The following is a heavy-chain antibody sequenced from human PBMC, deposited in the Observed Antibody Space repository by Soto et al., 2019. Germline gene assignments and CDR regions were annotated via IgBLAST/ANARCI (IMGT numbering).Heavy chain of an antibody. CDR2: IYYSGST. D-gene: IGHD6-13*01. CDR3: ARHNSSRYQTTSPI. CDR1: GGSISSYY. Sequence: SETLSLTCTVSGGSISSYYWSWIRQPPGKGLEWIGYIYYSGSTNYNPSLKSRVTISVDTSKNQFSLKLSSVTAADTAVYYCARHNSSRYQTTSPIWGQGTMVTVSS. J-gene: IGHJ3*02. V-gene: IGHV4-59*08.